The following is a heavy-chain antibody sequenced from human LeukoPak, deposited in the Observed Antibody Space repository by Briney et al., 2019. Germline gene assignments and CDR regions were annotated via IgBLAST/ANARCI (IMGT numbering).Heavy chain of an antibody. CDR2: IYHSGST. Sequence: PSETLSLTCAVSGYSISSGYNWGWIRQPPGKGLEWIGSIYHSGSTYYNPSLRSRVTISVDTSKNQFSLKLSSVTAADTAVYYCAGALNSSGYPNFDYWGQGTLVTVSS. CDR3: AGALNSSGYPNFDY. V-gene: IGHV4-38-2*01. CDR1: GYSISSGYN. D-gene: IGHD3-22*01. J-gene: IGHJ4*02.